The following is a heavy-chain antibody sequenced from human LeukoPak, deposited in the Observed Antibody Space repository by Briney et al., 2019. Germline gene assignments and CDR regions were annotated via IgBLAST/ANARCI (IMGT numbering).Heavy chain of an antibody. V-gene: IGHV3-53*04. J-gene: IGHJ4*02. CDR3: ARVCSSTSCYASFDY. D-gene: IGHD2-2*01. Sequence: GGSLRLSCAASGFTFSNAWMNWVRQAPGKGLEWVSVIYSGGSTYYADSVKGRFTISRHNSKNTLYLQMNSLRAEDTAVYYCARVCSSTSCYASFDYWGQGTLVTVSS. CDR1: GFTFSNAW. CDR2: IYSGGST.